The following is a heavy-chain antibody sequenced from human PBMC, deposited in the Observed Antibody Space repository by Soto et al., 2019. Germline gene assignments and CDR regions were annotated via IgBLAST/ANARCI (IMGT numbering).Heavy chain of an antibody. J-gene: IGHJ6*02. CDR2: ISSSSSYI. CDR1: GFTFSSYS. CDR3: ARLGSGSYYNIHYGMDV. V-gene: IGHV3-21*01. Sequence: EVQLVESGGGLVKPGGSLRLSCAASGFTFSSYSMNWVRQAPGKGLEWVSSISSSSSYIYYADSVKGRFTISRDNAKNSLYLQMNSLRAEDTAVYYCARLGSGSYYNIHYGMDVWGQGTTVTVSS. D-gene: IGHD3-10*01.